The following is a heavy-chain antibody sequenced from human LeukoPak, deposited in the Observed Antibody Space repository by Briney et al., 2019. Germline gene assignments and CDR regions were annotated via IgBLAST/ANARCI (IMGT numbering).Heavy chain of an antibody. CDR2: IIPILGIA. D-gene: IGHD3-10*01. V-gene: IGHV1-69*04. CDR3: AKGTNWFGVITPNPQPFDY. J-gene: IGHJ4*02. Sequence: SVKVSCKASGGTFSSYAISWVRQAPGQGLEWMGRIIPILGIANYAQKFQGRVTITADKSTSTAYMELSSLRSEDTAVYYCAKGTNWFGVITPNPQPFDYWGQGTLVTVSS. CDR1: GGTFSSYA.